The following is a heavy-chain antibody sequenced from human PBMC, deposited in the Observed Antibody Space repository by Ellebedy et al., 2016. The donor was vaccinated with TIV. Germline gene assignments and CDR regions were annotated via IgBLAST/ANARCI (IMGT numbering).Heavy chain of an antibody. J-gene: IGHJ4*02. CDR2: IIPVFDTT. V-gene: IGHV1-69*05. Sequence: ASVKVSCKASGGSFSSYAISWVRQAPGQGLEWMGGIIPVFDTTNYAQKFQGRVTMTRDTSTSTVYMELSSLRSEDTAVYYCAGGNDGYNLSADYWGQGTLVTVSS. D-gene: IGHD5-24*01. CDR1: GGSFSSYA. CDR3: AGGNDGYNLSADY.